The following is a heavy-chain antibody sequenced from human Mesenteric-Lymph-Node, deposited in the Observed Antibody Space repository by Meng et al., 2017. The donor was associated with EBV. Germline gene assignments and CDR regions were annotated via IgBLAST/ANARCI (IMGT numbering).Heavy chain of an antibody. CDR1: GYTFTGYY. CDR3: ARERGLSSGARAIDY. V-gene: IGHV1-2*06. J-gene: IGHJ4*02. Sequence: QVQWVESGAEVKKPGASVKVSCKASGYTFTGYYMHWVRQAPGQGLEWMGRINPNNGDTNYPQNFQGRVTMTRDTSISTAYMELSRLTSDDTALYYCARERGLSSGARAIDYWGQGTLVTVSS. CDR2: INPNNGDT. D-gene: IGHD6-19*01.